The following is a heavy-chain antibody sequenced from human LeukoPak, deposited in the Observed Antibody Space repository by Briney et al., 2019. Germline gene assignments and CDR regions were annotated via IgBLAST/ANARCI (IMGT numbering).Heavy chain of an antibody. CDR3: AVREAIVVVPAAHQAGAFDI. J-gene: IGHJ3*02. D-gene: IGHD2-2*01. CDR1: GGTFSSYA. CDR2: IIPIFGTA. Sequence: SVKVSCKASGGTFSSYAISWVRQAPGQGLEWMGGIIPIFGTANYAQKFQGRVTITADESTSTAYMELSSLRSEDTAVYYCAVREAIVVVPAAHQAGAFDIWGQGTMVTVSS. V-gene: IGHV1-69*13.